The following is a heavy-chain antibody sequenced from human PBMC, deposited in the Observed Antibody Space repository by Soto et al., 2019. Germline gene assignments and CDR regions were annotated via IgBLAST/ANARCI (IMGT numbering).Heavy chain of an antibody. CDR1: GYSFTSYW. CDR3: ARSLGYCSGGSCVGGHFDY. D-gene: IGHD2-15*01. J-gene: IGHJ4*02. CDR2: VYPGDSDT. Sequence: PGESLKISCKGSGYSFTSYWIGWVRQMPGKGLEWMGIVYPGDSDTRYSPSFQGQVTISADKSISTAYLQWSSLKASDTAMYYCARSLGYCSGGSCVGGHFDYWGQGTLVTVSS. V-gene: IGHV5-51*01.